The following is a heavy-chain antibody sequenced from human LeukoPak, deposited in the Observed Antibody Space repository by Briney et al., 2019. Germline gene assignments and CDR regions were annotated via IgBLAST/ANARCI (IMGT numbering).Heavy chain of an antibody. V-gene: IGHV3-30*18. Sequence: GGSLRLSCAASGFTFSSYGMHWVRQAPGKGLEWVAVISYDGSSKYYADSVKGRFTISRDNSKNTLYLQMNSLRAEDTAVYYCAKEMATSVFDHWGQGTLVTVSS. CDR2: ISYDGSSK. CDR1: GFTFSSYG. D-gene: IGHD5-24*01. CDR3: AKEMATSVFDH. J-gene: IGHJ4*02.